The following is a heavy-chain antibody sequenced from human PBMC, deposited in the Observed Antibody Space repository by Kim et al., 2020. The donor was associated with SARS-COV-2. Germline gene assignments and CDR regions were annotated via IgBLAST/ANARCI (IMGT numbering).Heavy chain of an antibody. Sequence: ASVKVSCKASGYTFTSYYIHWVRQAPGQGLEWMGIINPSRGSTTYGKKFQGRVTMTRDTSTSTVYTELSSLRSPDTAVYYCARRMTTFFDPWGQGTLVTVSS. V-gene: IGHV1-46*03. D-gene: IGHD3-16*01. CDR2: INPSRGST. CDR3: ARRMTTFFDP. CDR1: GYTFTSYY. J-gene: IGHJ5*02.